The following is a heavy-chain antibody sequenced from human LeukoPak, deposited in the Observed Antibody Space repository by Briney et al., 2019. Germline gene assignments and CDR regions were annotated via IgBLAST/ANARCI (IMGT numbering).Heavy chain of an antibody. J-gene: IGHJ3*02. D-gene: IGHD6-19*01. CDR3: ARGMDSSLGDAFDI. CDR1: GFTFSSYE. V-gene: IGHV3-48*03. CDR2: ISSSGSTI. Sequence: GGSLRLSCAASGFTFSSYEMNWVRQAPGKGLEWVSYISSSGSTIYYADPVKGRFTISRDNAKNSLYLQMNSLRAEDTAVYYCARGMDSSLGDAFDIWGQGTMVTVSS.